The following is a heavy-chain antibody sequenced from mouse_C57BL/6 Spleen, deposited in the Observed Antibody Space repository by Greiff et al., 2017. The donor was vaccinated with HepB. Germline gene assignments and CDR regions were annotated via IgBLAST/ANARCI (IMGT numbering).Heavy chain of an antibody. CDR2: ISSGSSTI. CDR1: GFTFSDYG. Sequence: EVKVVESGGGLVKPGGSLKLSCAASGFTFSDYGMHWVRQAPEKGLEWVAYISSGSSTIYYADTVKGRFTISRDNAKNTLFLQMTSLRSEDTAMYYCARGGYYDYYAMDYWGQGTSVTVSS. CDR3: ARGGYYDYYAMDY. J-gene: IGHJ4*01. V-gene: IGHV5-17*01. D-gene: IGHD2-3*01.